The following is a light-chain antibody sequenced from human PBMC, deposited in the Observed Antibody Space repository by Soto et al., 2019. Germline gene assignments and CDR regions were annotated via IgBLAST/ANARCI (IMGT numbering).Light chain of an antibody. V-gene: IGKV3-20*01. CDR1: QSVSSRY. Sequence: EIVLTQSPGTLSLSPGERATLSCRASQSVSSRYLAWYQQKPGPAPRLLIYGASSRATGIPDRFSGSGSGTDFTLTISRLEPYFFSEYYSQQYAYSPPPLGQGT. J-gene: IGKJ1*01. CDR3: QQYAYSPPP. CDR2: GAS.